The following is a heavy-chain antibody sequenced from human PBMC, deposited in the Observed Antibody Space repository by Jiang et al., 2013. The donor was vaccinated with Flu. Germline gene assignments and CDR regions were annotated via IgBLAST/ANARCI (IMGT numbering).Heavy chain of an antibody. V-gene: IGHV3-74*01. Sequence: GLVWVSRINSDGSSTNYADSVKGRFTISRDNAKNTLYLQMNSLRAEDTAVYYCARDPGDVVVVPAAFDFDYWGQGTLVTVSS. J-gene: IGHJ4*02. D-gene: IGHD2-2*01. CDR3: ARDPGDVVVVPAAFDFDY. CDR2: INSDGSST.